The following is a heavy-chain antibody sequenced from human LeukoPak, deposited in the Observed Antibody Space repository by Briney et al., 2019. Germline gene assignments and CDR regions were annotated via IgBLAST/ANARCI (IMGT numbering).Heavy chain of an antibody. CDR1: GYSFTTYW. D-gene: IGHD3-22*01. J-gene: IGHJ5*01. Sequence: GESLQISCEASGYSFTTYWIAWVRQMPGKGLEWMGIIYPGDSDTRYSPSFQGQVTISADKSISTAYLQWSSLTASDTAMYYCARSPDDYYYDSSGYFDFWGQGTLVTVSS. V-gene: IGHV5-51*01. CDR3: ARSPDDYYYDSSGYFDF. CDR2: IYPGDSDT.